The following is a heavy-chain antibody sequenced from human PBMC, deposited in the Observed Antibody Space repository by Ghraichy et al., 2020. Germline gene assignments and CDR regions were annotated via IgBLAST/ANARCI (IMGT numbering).Heavy chain of an antibody. V-gene: IGHV4-61*01. CDR3: ARLFGEIFGGVIVIFDY. CDR1: GGSVSSGSYY. D-gene: IGHD3-16*02. Sequence: SETLSLTCTVSGGSVSSGSYYWSWIRQPPGKGLEWIGYIYYSGSTNYNPSLKSRVTISVDTSKNQFSLKLSSVTAADTAVYYCARLFGEIFGGVIVIFDYWGQGTLVTVSS. J-gene: IGHJ4*02. CDR2: IYYSGST.